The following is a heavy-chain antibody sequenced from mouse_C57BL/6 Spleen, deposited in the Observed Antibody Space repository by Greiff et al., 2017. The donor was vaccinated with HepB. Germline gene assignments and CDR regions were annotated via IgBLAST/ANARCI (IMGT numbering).Heavy chain of an antibody. V-gene: IGHV7-1*01. CDR2: SRNKANDYTT. CDR1: GFTFSDFY. J-gene: IGHJ4*01. CDR3: ARENYYYAMDY. Sequence: EVKVVESGGGLVQSGRSLRLSCATSGFTFSDFYMEWVRQAPGKGLEWIAASRNKANDYTTEYSASVKGRFIVSRDTSQSILYLQMNALRAEDTAIYYCARENYYYAMDYWGQGTSVTVSS.